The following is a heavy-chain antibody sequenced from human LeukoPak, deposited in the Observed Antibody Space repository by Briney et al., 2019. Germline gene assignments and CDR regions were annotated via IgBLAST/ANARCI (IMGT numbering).Heavy chain of an antibody. Sequence: GGSLRLSCAASGFTVSSNYMSWVRQAPGKGLEWVSVIYSGGSTYYADSVKGRFTISRDNSKNTLYLQMNSLRAEDTAVYYCARTDYYDSSGYYPYWGQGTLVTVSS. D-gene: IGHD3-22*01. V-gene: IGHV3-53*01. CDR2: IYSGGST. J-gene: IGHJ4*02. CDR1: GFTVSSNY. CDR3: ARTDYYDSSGYYPY.